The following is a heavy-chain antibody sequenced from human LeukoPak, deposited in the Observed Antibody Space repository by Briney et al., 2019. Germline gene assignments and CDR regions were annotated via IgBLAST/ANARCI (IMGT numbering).Heavy chain of an antibody. D-gene: IGHD6-13*01. V-gene: IGHV1-18*01. CDR1: GYTFTSYG. J-gene: IGHJ6*02. CDR2: ISAYNGNT. CDR3: ARVSSSQYYYYGMDV. Sequence: GASVKVSCKASGYTFTSYGISWVRQAPGQGLEWMGWISAYNGNTNYAQKLQGRVIMTTDTSTSTAYMELRSLRSDDTAVYYCARVSSSQYYYYGMDVWGQGTTVTVSS.